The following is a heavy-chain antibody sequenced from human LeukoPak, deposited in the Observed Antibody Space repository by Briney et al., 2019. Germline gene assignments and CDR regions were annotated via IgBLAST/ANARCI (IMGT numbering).Heavy chain of an antibody. CDR2: IYYSGST. CDR1: GDSISRGTYC. D-gene: IGHD2-2*01. CDR3: ARGENTSPFDY. J-gene: IGHJ4*02. V-gene: IGHV4-31*03. Sequence: PSQTLSLTCTISGDSISRGTYCWSWIRQHPGKGLEWIGYIYYSGSTYYNPSLKSRVTISVDTSKNQFSLKLSSVTAADTAVYYCARGENTSPFDYWGQGTLVTVSS.